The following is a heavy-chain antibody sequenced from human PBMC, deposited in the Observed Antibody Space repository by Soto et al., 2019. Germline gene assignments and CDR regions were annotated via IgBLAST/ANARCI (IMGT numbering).Heavy chain of an antibody. V-gene: IGHV1-69*06. CDR3: ARLTTTGFYSYYYGRDG. D-gene: IGHD4-4*01. Sequence: ASVKVSCKASGGTFSSYAISWVRQAPGQGLEWMGGIIPIFGTANYAQKFQGRVTITADKSTSTAYMELSSLRSEDTAVYYCARLTTTGFYSYYYGRDGWGQGPTVIV. CDR1: GGTFSSYA. CDR2: IIPIFGTA. J-gene: IGHJ6*02.